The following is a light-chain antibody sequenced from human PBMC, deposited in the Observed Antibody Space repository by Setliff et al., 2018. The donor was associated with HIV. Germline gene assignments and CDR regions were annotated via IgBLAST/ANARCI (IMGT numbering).Light chain of an antibody. J-gene: IGKJ2*01. V-gene: IGKV1-NL1*01. Sequence: DIQMTQSPSSLSASVGDRVTITCRASQAISDSVAWYQQKPGKAPKLLLYAASRLESGFSSRFSGSRSGTDYTLTISRVQPEDFATYYCQQYYSIPYTVGRGTKVDIK. CDR1: QAISDS. CDR2: AAS. CDR3: QQYYSIPYT.